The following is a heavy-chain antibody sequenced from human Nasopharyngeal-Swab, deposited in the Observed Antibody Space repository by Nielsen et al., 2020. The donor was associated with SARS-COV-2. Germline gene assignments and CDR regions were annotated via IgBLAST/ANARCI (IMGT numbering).Heavy chain of an antibody. CDR3: ARVAEFYYGSGSHYWYFDL. CDR2: INHSGST. D-gene: IGHD3-10*01. CDR1: GGSFSGYY. J-gene: IGHJ2*01. V-gene: IGHV4-34*01. Sequence: SQTLSLTCAVYGGSFSGYYWSWIRQPPGKGLEWIGEINHSGSTNYNPSLKSRVTISVDTSKNQFSLKLSSATAADTAVYYCARVAEFYYGSGSHYWYFDLWGRGTLVTVSS.